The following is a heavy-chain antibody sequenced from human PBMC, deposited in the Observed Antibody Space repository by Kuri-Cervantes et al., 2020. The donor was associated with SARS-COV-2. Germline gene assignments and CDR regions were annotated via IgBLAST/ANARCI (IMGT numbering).Heavy chain of an antibody. CDR1: GFTVSSNE. D-gene: IGHD6-19*01. CDR2: ISGSGGST. V-gene: IGHV3-23*01. CDR3: ARDLRSGWFEGAFDI. J-gene: IGHJ3*02. Sequence: ETLSLTCAASGFTVSSNEMSWVRQAPGKGLEWVSAISGSGGSTYYADSVKGRFTVSRDDAKNSLYLQMNSLRAEDSAVYYCARDLRSGWFEGAFDIWGRGTMVTVSS.